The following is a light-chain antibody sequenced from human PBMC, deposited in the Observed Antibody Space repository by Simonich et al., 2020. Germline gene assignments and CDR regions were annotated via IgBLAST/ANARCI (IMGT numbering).Light chain of an antibody. CDR1: RSDVGGYNY. V-gene: IGLV2-14*01. CDR2: DVS. J-gene: IGLJ3*02. CDR3: SSYTSSSNWV. Sequence: QSALTQPTSVSGSPGQSITISCTGTRSDVGGYNYVSWYQQHPGKAPKLMIYDVSKRPAGVSNRFSGSKSGNTASLTISGLQAEDEADDYCSSYTSSSNWVFGGGTKLTVL.